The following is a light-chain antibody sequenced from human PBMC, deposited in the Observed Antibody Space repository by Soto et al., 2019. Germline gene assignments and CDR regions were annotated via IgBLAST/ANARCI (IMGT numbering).Light chain of an antibody. CDR3: QQRSNWPRYT. Sequence: EIVLTQSPATLSLSPGERATVSCRASQSISSSLAWYQQKPGQAPRLLIYDASNRATGIPARFSGSGSGTDFTLTISSLEPEDFAVYYCQQRSNWPRYTFGQGTKLEIK. CDR2: DAS. V-gene: IGKV3-11*01. J-gene: IGKJ2*01. CDR1: QSISSS.